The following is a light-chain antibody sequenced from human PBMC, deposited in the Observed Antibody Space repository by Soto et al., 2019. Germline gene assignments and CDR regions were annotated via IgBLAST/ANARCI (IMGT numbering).Light chain of an antibody. Sequence: EIVLTQSPATLSLSPGERATLSCRASQSVSSYLAWYQQKPGRAPRLLIYDASNRATGIPARFSGSGSGTDFTLTISSLEPEDFAVYYCQQRSNWPGYTFGQGTKLEIK. J-gene: IGKJ2*01. CDR1: QSVSSY. V-gene: IGKV3-11*01. CDR3: QQRSNWPGYT. CDR2: DAS.